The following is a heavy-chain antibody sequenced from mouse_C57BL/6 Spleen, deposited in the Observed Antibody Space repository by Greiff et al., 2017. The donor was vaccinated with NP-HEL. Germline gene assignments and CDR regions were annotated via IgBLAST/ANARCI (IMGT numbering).Heavy chain of an antibody. CDR1: GYTFTSYW. Sequence: QVQLQQSGAELVKPGASVKLPCKASGYTFTSYWMHWVKQRPGQGLEWIGMIHPNSGSTNYNEKFKSKATLTVDKSSSTAYMQLSSLTSEDSAVYYCAREPYYYGSSFFDYWGQGTTLTVSS. D-gene: IGHD1-1*01. J-gene: IGHJ2*01. CDR3: AREPYYYGSSFFDY. CDR2: IHPNSGST. V-gene: IGHV1-64*01.